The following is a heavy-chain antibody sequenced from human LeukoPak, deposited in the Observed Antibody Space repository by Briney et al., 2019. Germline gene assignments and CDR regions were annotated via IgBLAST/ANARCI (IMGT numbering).Heavy chain of an antibody. J-gene: IGHJ6*02. D-gene: IGHD6-6*01. CDR1: GFSVSNTY. CDR2: IYSGDSGVST. Sequence: GGSLRLSCAASGFSVSNTYMSWVRQAPGKGLEWVSVIYSGDSGVSTYYADSVKGRFTISRHNSKNTLYLQMSSLRAEDTAVYFCARSATRLRYYYAMDVWGQGTTVTVCS. V-gene: IGHV3-53*04. CDR3: ARSATRLRYYYAMDV.